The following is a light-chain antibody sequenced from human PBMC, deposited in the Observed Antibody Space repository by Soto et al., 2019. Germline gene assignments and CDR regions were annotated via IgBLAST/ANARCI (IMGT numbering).Light chain of an antibody. CDR2: DVT. Sequence: QSALTQPASVSGSPGQSITISCTGTSSDIGTYNHVSWHQKHPGKAPILIIYDVTDRPSGVSNRFSGSKSGNTASLTISGLQAEDEAEYYCSSYTSASTSVVFGGGTKLTVL. CDR1: SSDIGTYNH. V-gene: IGLV2-14*03. J-gene: IGLJ2*01. CDR3: SSYTSASTSVV.